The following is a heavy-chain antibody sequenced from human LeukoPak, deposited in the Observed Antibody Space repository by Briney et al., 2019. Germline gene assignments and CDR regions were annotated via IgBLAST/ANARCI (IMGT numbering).Heavy chain of an antibody. V-gene: IGHV3-9*03. CDR2: ISWNSGGI. D-gene: IGHD6-13*01. J-gene: IGHJ4*02. CDR1: GFTFDDYA. Sequence: SLRLSCAASGFTFDDYAMHWVRQAPGEGLEWVSGISWNSGGIGYADSVKGRFTISRDNAKNSPYLQMNSLRAEDMALYYCAKSSGYSSSWALDYWGQGTLVTVSS. CDR3: AKSSGYSSSWALDY.